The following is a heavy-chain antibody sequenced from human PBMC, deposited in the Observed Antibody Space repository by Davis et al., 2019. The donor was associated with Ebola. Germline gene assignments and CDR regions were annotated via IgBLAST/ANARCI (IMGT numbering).Heavy chain of an antibody. CDR2: IYHSGST. CDR3: ARAAARPYYYYGMDV. V-gene: IGHV4/OR15-8*01. D-gene: IGHD6-6*01. Sequence: ESLKISCAASGFTFSSYWMSWVRQPPGKGLEWIGEIYHSGSTNYNPSLKSQVTISVDKSKNQFSLKLSSVTAADTAVYYCARAAARPYYYYGMDVWGQGTTVTVSS. J-gene: IGHJ6*02. CDR1: GFTFSSYW.